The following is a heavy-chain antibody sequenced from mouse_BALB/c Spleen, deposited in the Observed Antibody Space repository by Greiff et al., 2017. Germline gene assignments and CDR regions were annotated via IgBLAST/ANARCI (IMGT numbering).Heavy chain of an antibody. CDR2: ISSGSSTI. J-gene: IGHJ4*01. D-gene: IGHD3-3*01. CDR3: ARSGLQAMDY. Sequence: DVQLVESGGGLVQPGGSRKLSCAASGFTFSSFGMHWVRQAPEKGLEWVAYISSGSSTIYYADTVKGRFTISRDNPKNTLFLQMTSLRSEDTAMYYCARSGLQAMDYWGQGTSVTVSS. V-gene: IGHV5-17*02. CDR1: GFTFSSFG.